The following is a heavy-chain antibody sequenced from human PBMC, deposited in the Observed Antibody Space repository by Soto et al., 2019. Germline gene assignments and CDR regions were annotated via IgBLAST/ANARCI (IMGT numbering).Heavy chain of an antibody. Sequence: ASVKVSCKASGYTFTGYYMHWVRQAPGQGLEWMGWINPNSGGTNYAQKFQGWVTMTRDTSISTAYMELSRLRSDDTAVYYCARGAGVWPGIAAAAPYGMDVWGQGTTVTVSS. J-gene: IGHJ6*02. CDR3: ARGAGVWPGIAAAAPYGMDV. CDR1: GYTFTGYY. V-gene: IGHV1-2*04. CDR2: INPNSGGT. D-gene: IGHD6-13*01.